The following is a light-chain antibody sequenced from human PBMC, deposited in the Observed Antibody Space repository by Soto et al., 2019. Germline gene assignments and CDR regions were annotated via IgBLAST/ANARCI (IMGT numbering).Light chain of an antibody. CDR1: NIGSKG. CDR2: SDT. J-gene: IGLJ2*01. CDR3: QVWDSGSAHVV. Sequence: SYELTQPPSVSVAPGKTASISCGGNNIGSKGVHGYQQKPGQAPVLVIYSDTDLPPVIPERFSGSNSANLAPLTISRVEAGDDADYYCQVWDSGSAHVVFGGGPKLTVL. V-gene: IGLV3-21*04.